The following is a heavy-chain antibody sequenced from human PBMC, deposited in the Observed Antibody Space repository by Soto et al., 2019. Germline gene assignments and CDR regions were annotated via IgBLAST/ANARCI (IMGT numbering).Heavy chain of an antibody. Sequence: ASVKVSCKASGYTFTSYGISWVRQAPGQGLEWMGWISAYNGNTNYAQKLQGRVTMTTDTSTSTAYMELRSLRSDDTAVYYCARDRSVLLWFRELHAFDIWDQGTMVTVSS. J-gene: IGHJ3*02. CDR2: ISAYNGNT. CDR1: GYTFTSYG. V-gene: IGHV1-18*01. CDR3: ARDRSVLLWFRELHAFDI. D-gene: IGHD3-10*01.